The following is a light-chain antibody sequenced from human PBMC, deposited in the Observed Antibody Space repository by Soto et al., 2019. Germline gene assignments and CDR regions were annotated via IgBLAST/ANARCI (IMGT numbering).Light chain of an antibody. CDR2: GAS. J-gene: IGKJ2*01. V-gene: IGKV3-20*01. CDR1: QSVSSNY. CDR3: QQYSRSPFT. Sequence: EIVLTQSPGTLSLSPGERATLSCRASQSVSSNYLAWYQQKPGQAPRLLIYGASSRAAGIPDRFSGSGSGTDFTLTISRLEPEDVAVYCCQQYSRSPFTFGQGTKLEIK.